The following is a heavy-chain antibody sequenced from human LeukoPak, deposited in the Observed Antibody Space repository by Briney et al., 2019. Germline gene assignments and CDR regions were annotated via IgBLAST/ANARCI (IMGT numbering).Heavy chain of an antibody. CDR3: ARVDTVTTYAFDI. Sequence: SETLSLTCTVSGGSISSYYWSWIRQPPGKGLEWIGYIYYSGSTNYNPSIKRRVTISVDTSKIQFSLKLSSVTAADTAVYYCARVDTVTTYAFDIWGQGTMVTVSS. J-gene: IGHJ3*02. D-gene: IGHD4-17*01. CDR1: GGSISSYY. V-gene: IGHV4-59*01. CDR2: IYYSGST.